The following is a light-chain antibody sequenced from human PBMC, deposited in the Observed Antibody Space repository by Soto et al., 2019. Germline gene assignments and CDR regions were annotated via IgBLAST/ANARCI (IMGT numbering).Light chain of an antibody. CDR2: GAS. CDR1: QSIRSN. CDR3: RHYNNWPLT. J-gene: IGKJ4*01. V-gene: IGKV3-15*01. Sequence: IVMTQSPATLSVSPGDRASLSCRASQSIRSNLAWYQQKPGQAPRLIIFGASTRATAIPARFSGSGSGTDFTLTITSLQSEDFAVYYCRHYNNWPLTFGGGTKVDIK.